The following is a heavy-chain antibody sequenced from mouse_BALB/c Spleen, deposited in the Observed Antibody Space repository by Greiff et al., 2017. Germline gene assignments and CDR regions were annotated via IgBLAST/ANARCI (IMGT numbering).Heavy chain of an antibody. CDR3: ARRDDGSIFAY. V-gene: IGHV1-20*02. D-gene: IGHD2-3*01. Sequence: EVQLQQSGPELVKPGASVKISCKASGYSFTGYFMNWVMQSHGKSLEWIGRINPYNGDTFYNQKFKGKATLTVDKSSSTAHMELRSLASEDSAVYYCARRDDGSIFAYWGQGTLVTVSA. CDR1: GYSFTGYF. J-gene: IGHJ3*01. CDR2: INPYNGDT.